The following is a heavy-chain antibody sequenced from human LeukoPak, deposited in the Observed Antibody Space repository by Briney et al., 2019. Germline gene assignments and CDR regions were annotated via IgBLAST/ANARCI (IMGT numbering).Heavy chain of an antibody. CDR3: ASVYNSGWFFDY. D-gene: IGHD6-19*01. CDR1: GYTFTDYY. J-gene: IGHJ4*02. Sequence: GASVKVSCKASGYTFTDYYMHWVRQAPGQGLEWMGWINPDSGGTKYAQKFQGRVTLTRDTSISTAYMELTRLKSDDTAVYYCASVYNSGWFFDYWGQGALVTVSS. CDR2: INPDSGGT. V-gene: IGHV1-2*02.